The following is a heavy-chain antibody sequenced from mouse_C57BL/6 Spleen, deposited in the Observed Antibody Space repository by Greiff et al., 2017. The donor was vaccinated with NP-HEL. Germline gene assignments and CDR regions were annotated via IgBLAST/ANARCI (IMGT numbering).Heavy chain of an antibody. D-gene: IGHD2-4*01. CDR2: ISYDGSN. CDR1: GYSITSGYY. J-gene: IGHJ3*01. Sequence: DVQLQESGPGLVKPSQSLSLTCSVTGYSITSGYYWNWIRQFPGNKLEWMGYISYDGSNNYNPSLKNRISITRDTSKNQFFLKLNSVTTEDTATYYCARVDYDDAWFAYWGQGTLVTVSA. CDR3: ARVDYDDAWFAY. V-gene: IGHV3-6*01.